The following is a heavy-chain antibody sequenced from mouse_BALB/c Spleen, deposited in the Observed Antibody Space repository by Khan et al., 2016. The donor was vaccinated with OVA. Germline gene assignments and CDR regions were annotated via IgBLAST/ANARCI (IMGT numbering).Heavy chain of an antibody. Sequence: QIQLVQSGPELKKPGETVRISCKASGYTFTTAGIQWVQKMPGKGLKWIGWINTHSGVPKYAEHFKGRFTFSLEISVNTAYLQITNLKNEDTATYCCARGGAAYYRNDGDAMEYWGQGTSVTVSS. V-gene: IGHV9-4*02. D-gene: IGHD2-14*01. CDR1: GYTFTTAG. CDR2: INTHSGVP. J-gene: IGHJ4*01. CDR3: ARGGAAYYRNDGDAMEY.